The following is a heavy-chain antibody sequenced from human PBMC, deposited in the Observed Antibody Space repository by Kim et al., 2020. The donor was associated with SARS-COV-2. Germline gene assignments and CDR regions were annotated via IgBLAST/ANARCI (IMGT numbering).Heavy chain of an antibody. CDR2: ST. V-gene: IGHV3-66*01. Sequence: STFYADSVKGRFTISRDNSKNTLYLQMNSLRAEDTDVYYCARERGDSLFDYWGQGTLVTVSS. CDR3: ARERGDSLFDY. J-gene: IGHJ4*02. D-gene: IGHD4-17*01.